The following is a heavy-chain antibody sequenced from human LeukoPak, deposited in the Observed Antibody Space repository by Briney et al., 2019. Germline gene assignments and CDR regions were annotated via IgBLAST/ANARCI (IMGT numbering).Heavy chain of an antibody. Sequence: SETLSLTCAVYGGSFSGYYWSWIRQPPGKGLEWIGEINHSGSTYYNPSLKSRVTISVDTSKNQFSLKLSSVTAADTAVYYCARVDYYDSSGYYYHDYWGQGTLVTVSS. CDR1: GGSFSGYY. CDR2: INHSGST. CDR3: ARVDYYDSSGYYYHDY. V-gene: IGHV4-34*01. J-gene: IGHJ4*02. D-gene: IGHD3-22*01.